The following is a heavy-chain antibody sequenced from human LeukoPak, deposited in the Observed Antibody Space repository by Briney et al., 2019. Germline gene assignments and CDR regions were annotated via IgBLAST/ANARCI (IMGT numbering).Heavy chain of an antibody. D-gene: IGHD2-2*01. Sequence: GSSVKVSCKASGGTFSSYAISWVRQAPGQGLEWMGGIIPIFGTANHAQKFQGRVTITADESTSTAYMELSSLRSEDTAVYYCARDPAIVVVPAATYYYYGMDVWGKGTTVTVSS. CDR1: GGTFSSYA. V-gene: IGHV1-69*01. CDR3: ARDPAIVVVPAATYYYYGMDV. J-gene: IGHJ6*04. CDR2: IIPIFGTA.